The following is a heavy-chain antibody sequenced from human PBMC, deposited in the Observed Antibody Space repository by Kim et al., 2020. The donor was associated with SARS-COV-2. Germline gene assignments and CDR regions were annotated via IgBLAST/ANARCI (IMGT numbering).Heavy chain of an antibody. D-gene: IGHD2-2*01. J-gene: IGHJ3*02. Sequence: GGSLRLSCAASGFTFRSYEMNWVRQAPGKGLEWVSYISSSSNSKYYAYSVKGRFTISRDNAKDSLYLQMNGLRAEDTAVYYCAREVLVSPDAFDIWGQGTMVTVSS. CDR3: AREVLVSPDAFDI. CDR2: ISSSSNSK. CDR1: GFTFRSYE. V-gene: IGHV3-48*03.